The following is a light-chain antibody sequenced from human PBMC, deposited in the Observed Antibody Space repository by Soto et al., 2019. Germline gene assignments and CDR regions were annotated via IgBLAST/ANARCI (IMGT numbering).Light chain of an antibody. J-gene: IGKJ1*01. CDR1: QSIGRW. CDR2: DAS. CDR3: QYYNSYSEA. V-gene: IGKV1-5*01. Sequence: DIQMTQSPSTLSASVGAPVPVTCRASQSIGRWLAWYQQKPGKAPKLLIFDASTLENGVPARFSGSRSGPEFSLTISSLQPDDFATYYCQYYNSYSEAFGQGTKVDI.